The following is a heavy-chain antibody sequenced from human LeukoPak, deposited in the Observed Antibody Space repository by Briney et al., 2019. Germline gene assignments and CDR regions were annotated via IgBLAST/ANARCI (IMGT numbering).Heavy chain of an antibody. D-gene: IGHD6-19*01. J-gene: IGHJ4*02. CDR3: ARDKGAVAGLVKYYFDY. Sequence: GASVKVSCKASGYTFTGYYMHWVRQAPGQGLVWMGGINPNSGGTNYAQKFQGWVTMTRDTSISTAYMELSRLRSDDTAVYYCARDKGAVAGLVKYYFDYWGQGTLVTVSS. CDR2: INPNSGGT. V-gene: IGHV1-2*04. CDR1: GYTFTGYY.